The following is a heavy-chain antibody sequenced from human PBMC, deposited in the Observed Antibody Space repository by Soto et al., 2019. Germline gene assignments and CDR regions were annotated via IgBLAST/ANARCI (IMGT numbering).Heavy chain of an antibody. CDR1: GYTFTSYY. Sequence: ASVKVSCKASGYTFTSYYMHWVRQAPGQGXEWMGIINPSGGSTSYAQKFQGRVTMTRDTSTSTVYMELSSLRSEDTAVYYCARDPSYDFWSGYSSHYGMDVWGQGTTVTVSS. V-gene: IGHV1-46*01. CDR2: INPSGGST. CDR3: ARDPSYDFWSGYSSHYGMDV. J-gene: IGHJ6*02. D-gene: IGHD3-3*01.